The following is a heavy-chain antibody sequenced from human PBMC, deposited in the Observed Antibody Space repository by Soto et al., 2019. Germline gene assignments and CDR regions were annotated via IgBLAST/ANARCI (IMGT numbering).Heavy chain of an antibody. V-gene: IGHV3-33*01. CDR3: ARDRGSCSGGSCYPYYYYYGMDV. J-gene: IGHJ6*02. CDR1: GFTFSSYG. Sequence: QVQLVESGGGVVQPGRSLRLSCAASGFTFSSYGMHWVRQATGKGLEWVAVIWYDGSNKYYADSVKGRFTISRDNSKNTLYLQMNSLRAEDTAVYYCARDRGSCSGGSCYPYYYYYGMDVWGQGTTVTVSS. D-gene: IGHD2-15*01. CDR2: IWYDGSNK.